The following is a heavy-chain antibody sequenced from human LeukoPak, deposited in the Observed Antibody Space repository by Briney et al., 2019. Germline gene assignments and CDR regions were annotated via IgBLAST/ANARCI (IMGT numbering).Heavy chain of an antibody. CDR2: VIGSGSTA. D-gene: IGHD2-2*01. Sequence: GGSLRLSCVGSGFTFSSHDMGWVRRAPGKGLEWVSAVIGSGSTAFHADSVKGRFTISRDNSKSTLYLQMNSLRAEDTAVYYCARAHCGSASCSRVEYWGQGTLVIVSS. CDR3: ARAHCGSASCSRVEY. CDR1: GFTFSSHD. J-gene: IGHJ4*02. V-gene: IGHV3-23*01.